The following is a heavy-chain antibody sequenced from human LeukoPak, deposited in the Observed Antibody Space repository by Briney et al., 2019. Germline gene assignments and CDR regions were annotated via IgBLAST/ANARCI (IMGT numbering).Heavy chain of an antibody. D-gene: IGHD3-9*01. J-gene: IGHJ4*02. Sequence: PGGSLRLSCAASGLNVSSNYMSWVRQAPGKGLEWVSVIYSGGSIYYADSVKGRFIISRDNSKNTLYLQMNSLKTEDTAVYYCTTDDILTGYYRTDYWGQGTLVTVSS. V-gene: IGHV3-66*01. CDR1: GLNVSSNY. CDR3: TTDDILTGYYRTDY. CDR2: IYSGGSI.